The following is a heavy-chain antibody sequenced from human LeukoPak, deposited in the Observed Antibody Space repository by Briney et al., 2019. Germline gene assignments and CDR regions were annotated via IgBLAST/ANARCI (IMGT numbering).Heavy chain of an antibody. J-gene: IGHJ4*02. D-gene: IGHD3-16*02. CDR1: GYTFTGYY. CDR3: ARDYISPRRYDYLWGSYRPLDY. Sequence: ASVKVSCKASGYTFTGYYMHWVRQAPGQGLEWMGWINPNSGGTNYAQKFQGRVTMTRGTSISTAYMELSRLRSDDTAVYYCARDYISPRRYDYLWGSYRPLDYWGQGTLVTVSS. CDR2: INPNSGGT. V-gene: IGHV1-2*02.